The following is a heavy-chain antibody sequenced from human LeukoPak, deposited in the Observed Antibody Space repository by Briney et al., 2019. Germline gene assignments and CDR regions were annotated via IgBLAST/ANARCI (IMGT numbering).Heavy chain of an antibody. CDR1: GGTFSSYA. D-gene: IGHD2-15*01. V-gene: IGHV1-69*06. CDR2: IIPIFGTA. J-gene: IGHJ4*02. Sequence: GASVTVSCKASGGTFSSYAISWVRQAPGQGLEWMGGIIPIFGTANYAQKFQGRVTITADKSTSTAYMELSSLRSEDTAVYYCAREYCSGGSCYSDYWGQGTLVTVSS. CDR3: AREYCSGGSCYSDY.